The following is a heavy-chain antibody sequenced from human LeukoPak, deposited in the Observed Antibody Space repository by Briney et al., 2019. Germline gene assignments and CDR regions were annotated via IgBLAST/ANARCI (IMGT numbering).Heavy chain of an antibody. CDR2: IYHSGST. CDR1: GGSISSSNW. Sequence: PSGTLSLTCAVSGGSISSSNWWSWVRQPPGKGLEWIGEIYHSGSTNYNPSLKSRVTISVDTSKNQFSLKLSSVTAADTAVYYCARESRGSWSPRHWFDPWGQGTLVTVSS. CDR3: ARESRGSWSPRHWFDP. V-gene: IGHV4-4*02. J-gene: IGHJ5*02. D-gene: IGHD6-13*01.